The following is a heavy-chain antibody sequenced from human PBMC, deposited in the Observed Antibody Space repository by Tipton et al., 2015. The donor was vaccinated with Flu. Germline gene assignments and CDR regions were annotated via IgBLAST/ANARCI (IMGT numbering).Heavy chain of an antibody. CDR2: INQDGSEK. D-gene: IGHD1-26*01. V-gene: IGHV3-7*01. CDR3: ASLRGSGSYSRYAFDF. CDR1: GFTFSTYW. Sequence: QLVQSGGGLVQPGGSLRLSCAASGFTFSTYWMNWLRQAPGKGLEWVANINQDGSEKYSVDSVKGRFTVSRDNARSSLYLQMNSLRAEDTAVYYCASLRGSGSYSRYAFDFLSQGTMVTVSS. J-gene: IGHJ3*01.